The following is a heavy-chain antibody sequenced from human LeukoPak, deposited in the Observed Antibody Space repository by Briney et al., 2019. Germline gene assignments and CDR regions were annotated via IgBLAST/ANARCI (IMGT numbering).Heavy chain of an antibody. CDR3: ARGPALGYCSGGSCYWLDY. V-gene: IGHV4-4*02. J-gene: IGHJ4*02. D-gene: IGHD2-15*01. Sequence: PSGTLSLTCAVSGGSISSSNWWSWVRQPPGKGLGWIGEIYHSGSTNYNPSLKSRVTISVDKSDNQFSLKLSSVTAADTAVYYCARGPALGYCSGGSCYWLDYWGQGTLVTVSS. CDR1: GGSISSSNW. CDR2: IYHSGST.